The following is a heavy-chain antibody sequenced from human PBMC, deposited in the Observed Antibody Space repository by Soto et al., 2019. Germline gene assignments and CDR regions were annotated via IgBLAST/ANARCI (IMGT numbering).Heavy chain of an antibody. CDR2: IVVGSGNT. J-gene: IGHJ3*02. CDR3: AAGEGFYYDSSGYYFDAFDI. CDR1: GFTFTSSA. V-gene: IGHV1-58*01. Sequence: GASVKVSCKASGFTFTSSAVQWVRQARGQRLEWIGWIVVGSGNTNYAQKFQERVTITRDMSASTAYMELSSLRSEDTAVYYCAAGEGFYYDSSGYYFDAFDIWG. D-gene: IGHD3-22*01.